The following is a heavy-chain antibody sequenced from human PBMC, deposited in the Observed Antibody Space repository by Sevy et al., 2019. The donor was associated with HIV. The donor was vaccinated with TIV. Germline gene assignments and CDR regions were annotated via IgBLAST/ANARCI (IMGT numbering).Heavy chain of an antibody. J-gene: IGHJ4*02. CDR1: GFDFSIYS. V-gene: IGHV3-23*01. CDR2: LSFGCGKI. CDR3: AGEGCTKPHDY. Sequence: GGSLRLSCAASGFDFSIYSMSWVRQAPGKGLEWVSTLSFGCGKINYADSVKGRFTITRDNSKSSVYLQMNNMRVEDTAVYHCAGEGCTKPHDYWGQGTLVTVSS. D-gene: IGHD2-8*01.